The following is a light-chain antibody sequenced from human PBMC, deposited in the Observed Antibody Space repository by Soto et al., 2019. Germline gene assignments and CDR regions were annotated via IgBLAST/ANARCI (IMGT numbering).Light chain of an antibody. J-gene: IGKJ4*02. CDR3: QQYNSNSLLT. Sequence: DIQMTQSPSTLSASVGDRVTITCRASQTISSWLAWYQQKPGKAPKLLIYDASILESGVPSRFSGSGSGTEFTLTISSLQPDDVATYYCQQYNSNSLLTFGGGTKVEIK. CDR1: QTISSW. V-gene: IGKV1-5*01. CDR2: DAS.